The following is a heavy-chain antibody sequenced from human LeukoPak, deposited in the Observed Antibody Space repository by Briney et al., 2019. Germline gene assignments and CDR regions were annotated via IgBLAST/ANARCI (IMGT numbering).Heavy chain of an antibody. D-gene: IGHD3-22*01. V-gene: IGHV4-34*01. J-gene: IGHJ4*02. CDR3: VSNYDSSGYYQ. CDR1: GGSFSGYY. Sequence: SETLSLTCAVYGGSFSGYYWSWIRQPPGKGLEWIGEINHSGSANYNPSLKSRVTISVDTSKNQFSLKLSSVTAADTAVYYCVSNYDSSGYYQWGQGTLVTVSS. CDR2: INHSGSA.